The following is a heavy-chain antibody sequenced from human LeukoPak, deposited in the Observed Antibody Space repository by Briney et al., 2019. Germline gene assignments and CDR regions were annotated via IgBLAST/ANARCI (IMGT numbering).Heavy chain of an antibody. CDR3: ASYDSSGYYFDY. CDR1: GFTFSSYA. V-gene: IGHV3-30-3*01. CDR2: ISYDGSNK. J-gene: IGHJ4*02. D-gene: IGHD3-22*01. Sequence: GRSLRLSCAASGFTFSSYAMHWVRQAPGKGLEWVAVISYDGSNKYYADSVKGRFTISRDNSKNTLYLQINSLRAEDTAVYYCASYDSSGYYFDYWGQGTLVTVSS.